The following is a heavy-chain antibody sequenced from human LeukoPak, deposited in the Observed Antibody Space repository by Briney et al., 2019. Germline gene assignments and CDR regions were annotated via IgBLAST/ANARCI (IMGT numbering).Heavy chain of an antibody. CDR1: GFTFSSYG. CDR2: ISSSSSYI. J-gene: IGHJ3*02. D-gene: IGHD3-3*01. Sequence: GGSLTLSCAASGFTFSSYGMHWVRQAPGKGLEWVSSISSSSSYIYYADSVEGRFTISRDNAKNSLYLQMNSLRAEDTAVYYCARDYYDFWSGYTDAFDIWGQGTMVTVSS. V-gene: IGHV3-21*01. CDR3: ARDYYDFWSGYTDAFDI.